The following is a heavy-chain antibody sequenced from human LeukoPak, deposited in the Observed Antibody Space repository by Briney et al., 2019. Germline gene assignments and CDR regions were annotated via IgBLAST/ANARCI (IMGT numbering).Heavy chain of an antibody. CDR1: GGSISSGDYY. V-gene: IGHV4-30-4*08. CDR3: ARERYAASYNWFDP. J-gene: IGHJ5*02. CDR2: IYYSGST. D-gene: IGHD6-25*01. Sequence: SETLSLTCTVSGGSISSGDYYRSWIRQPPGKGLEWIGYIYYSGSTYYNPSLKSRVTISVDTSKNQFSLKLSSVTAADTAVYYCARERYAASYNWFDPWGQGTLVTVSS.